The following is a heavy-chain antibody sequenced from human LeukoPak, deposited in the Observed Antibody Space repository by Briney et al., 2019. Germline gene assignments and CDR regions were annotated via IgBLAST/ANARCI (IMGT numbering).Heavy chain of an antibody. CDR3: ARPVDTASLVT. CDR2: INPSGGSA. J-gene: IGHJ5*02. V-gene: IGHV1-46*01. D-gene: IGHD5-18*01. CDR1: GYTFINYY. Sequence: GASVKVSCKASGYTFINYYMHWVRQAPGQGLEWVGIINPSGGSAYYAQKFQGRVTMTSDVSTSTFHMELSSLRSEDTAVYYCARPVDTASLVTWGQGTLVTVSS.